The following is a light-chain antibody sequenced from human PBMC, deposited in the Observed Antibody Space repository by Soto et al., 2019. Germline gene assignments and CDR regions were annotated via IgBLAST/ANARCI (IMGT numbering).Light chain of an antibody. V-gene: IGKV4-1*01. Sequence: DIVMTQSPDSLAVSLGERATINCKSGQSVKNYLAWYQQKPGQPPKLLIYLASTRESGVPDRFSGSGSGTDFTLTISSLQAEDVAVYYCQQYYSGLWTFGQGTKVEIK. J-gene: IGKJ1*01. CDR1: QSVKNY. CDR3: QQYYSGLWT. CDR2: LAS.